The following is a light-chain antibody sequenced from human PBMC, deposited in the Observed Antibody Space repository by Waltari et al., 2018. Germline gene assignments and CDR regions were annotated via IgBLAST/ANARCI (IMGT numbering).Light chain of an antibody. V-gene: IGKV1-33*01. CDR2: DAS. CDR1: QDISNY. J-gene: IGKJ3*01. CDR3: QRYDNLPVFA. Sequence: DIQLTQSPSSLSASVGDRVTITYRASQDISNYLNWYQQKPGKAPKLLIYDASILETGVPSRCSGSQSGTDFTLTISSLLPEDIATYYCQRYDNLPVFAFGPGTKVDVK.